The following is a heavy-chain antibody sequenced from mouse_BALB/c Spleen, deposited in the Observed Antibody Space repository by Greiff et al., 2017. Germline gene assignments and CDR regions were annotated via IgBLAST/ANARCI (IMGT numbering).Heavy chain of an antibody. CDR3: ARGGIYYDYDDFAY. V-gene: IGHV1-80*01. J-gene: IGHJ3*01. D-gene: IGHD2-4*01. Sequence: QVQLQQSGAELVRPGPSVKISCKASGYAFSSYWMNWVKQRPGQGLEWIGQIYPGDGDTNYNGKFKGKATLTADKSSSTAYMQLSSLTSEDSAVYFCARGGIYYDYDDFAYWGQGTLVTVSA. CDR2: IYPGDGDT. CDR1: GYAFSSYW.